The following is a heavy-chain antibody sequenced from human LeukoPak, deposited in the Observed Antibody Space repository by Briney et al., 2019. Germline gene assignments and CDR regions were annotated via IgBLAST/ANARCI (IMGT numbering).Heavy chain of an antibody. Sequence: SETLSLTCTVSGGSINSVYWSWIRQPPGKGLEWIGYIYYSGSTNYNPSLKSRVTISVDTSKNQFSLKLSSVTAADTAVYYCARESPTYCGGDCYPLGAFDIWGQGTMVTVSS. V-gene: IGHV4-59*12. J-gene: IGHJ3*02. CDR3: ARESPTYCGGDCYPLGAFDI. CDR2: IYYSGST. CDR1: GGSINSVY. D-gene: IGHD2-21*02.